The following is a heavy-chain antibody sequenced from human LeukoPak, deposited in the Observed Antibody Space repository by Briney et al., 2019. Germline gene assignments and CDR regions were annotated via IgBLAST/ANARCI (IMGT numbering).Heavy chain of an antibody. CDR1: GDSISTSNSY. V-gene: IGHV4-39*01. D-gene: IGHD3-10*01. CDR2: IYYSGNT. CDR3: ARIRLYGSGSYMNDY. Sequence: SETLSPTCTVSGDSISTSNSYWGWIRQPPGKGLEWIGSIYYSGNTYYNASLKSRVTISVDTSKNQFSLKLSSVTAADTAVYYCARIRLYGSGSYMNDYWGQGTLVTVSS. J-gene: IGHJ4*02.